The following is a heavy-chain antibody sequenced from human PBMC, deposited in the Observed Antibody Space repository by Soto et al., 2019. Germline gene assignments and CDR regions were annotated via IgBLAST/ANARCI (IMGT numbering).Heavy chain of an antibody. CDR2: IRDGGEST. CDR1: GFIFGNYM. D-gene: IGHD1-26*01. Sequence: GGSLRLSCAFSGFIFGNYMMTWVRQAPGKGLEWVSTIRDGGESTYYADSVKGRFTISRDNAKNSLYLQMNSLRAEDTALYYCAKARGGSYYYYGMDVWGQGT. CDR3: AKARGGSYYYYGMDV. V-gene: IGHV3-23*01. J-gene: IGHJ6*02.